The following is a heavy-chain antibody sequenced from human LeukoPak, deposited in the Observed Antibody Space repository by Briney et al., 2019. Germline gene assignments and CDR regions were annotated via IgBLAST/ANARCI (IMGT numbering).Heavy chain of an antibody. CDR2: IYSDDNT. J-gene: IGHJ4*02. Sequence: GGSLRLSCAASGFIVSSIYMSWVRQAPGKGLEWVSVIYSDDNTYYVDSVKGRFTISRDNSKNTVYLQMNSLRAEDTAVYYCARGILDYWDQGTLVTVSS. V-gene: IGHV3-53*01. CDR1: GFIVSSIY. CDR3: ARGILDY.